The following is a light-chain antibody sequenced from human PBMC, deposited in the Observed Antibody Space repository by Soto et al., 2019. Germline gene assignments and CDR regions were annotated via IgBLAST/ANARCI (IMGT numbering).Light chain of an antibody. CDR3: RSYTTTNTYV. V-gene: IGLV2-14*01. J-gene: IGLJ1*01. Sequence: QSVLTQPASGSGSPGQSITISCTGTSSDVGGYNYVSWYQQHPGKAPKLMIYEVSNRPSGVSNRFSGSKSGNTASLTVSGLQAEDEDDYYCRSYTTTNTYVFGTGTKLTVL. CDR1: SSDVGGYNY. CDR2: EVS.